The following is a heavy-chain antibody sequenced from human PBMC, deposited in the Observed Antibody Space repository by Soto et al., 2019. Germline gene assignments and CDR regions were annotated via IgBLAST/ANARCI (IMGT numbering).Heavy chain of an antibody. CDR1: DGSLRGHY. CDR2: INHSGFT. Sequence: PSETLSLTCGVSDGSLRGHYWSWVRQPPGKGLEWIAEINHSGFTNYNPSFKSRVTISRDTSTNQISLKMTSVTAADSAVYYCARAAVRQGATLFDFWGQGTLVTSPQ. J-gene: IGHJ4*02. V-gene: IGHV4-34*01. CDR3: ARAAVRQGATLFDF. D-gene: IGHD1-26*01.